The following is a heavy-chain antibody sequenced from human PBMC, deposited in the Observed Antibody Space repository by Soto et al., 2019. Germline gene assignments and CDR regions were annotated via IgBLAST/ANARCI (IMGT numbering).Heavy chain of an antibody. V-gene: IGHV3-23*01. CDR3: ETDSTYYSSGYYYVRVLTFDY. Sequence: EGSLRLSCAASGFTFSSYAMSWVRQAPGKGLEWVSAISGSGGSTYYPYSVKRRFTIDRDYSKNTLYLQMNSLSAEDTAVYFCETDSTYYSSGYYYVRVLTFDYWGQGTLVTVSS. D-gene: IGHD3-22*01. CDR2: ISGSGGST. J-gene: IGHJ4*02. CDR1: GFTFSSYA.